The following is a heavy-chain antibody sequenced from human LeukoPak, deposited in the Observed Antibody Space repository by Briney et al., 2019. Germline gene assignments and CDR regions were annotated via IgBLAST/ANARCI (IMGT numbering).Heavy chain of an antibody. CDR3: ARHGSITMVRGRLRYYYMDV. Sequence: QPGGSLRLSCAASGFTFSSYWMSWVRQAPGKGLEWVSVIYSGGSTYYADSVKGRFTISRDNSKNTLYLQMNSLRAEDTAVYYCARHGSITMVRGRLRYYYMDVWGKGTTVTISS. D-gene: IGHD3-10*01. J-gene: IGHJ6*03. CDR1: GFTFSSYW. V-gene: IGHV3-66*04. CDR2: IYSGGST.